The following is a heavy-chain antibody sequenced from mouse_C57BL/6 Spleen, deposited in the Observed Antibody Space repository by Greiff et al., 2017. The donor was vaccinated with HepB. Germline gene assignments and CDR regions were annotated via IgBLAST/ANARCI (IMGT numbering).Heavy chain of an antibody. CDR1: GYAFTNYL. D-gene: IGHD4-1*01. CDR2: INPGSGGT. Sequence: VQLQQSGAELVRPGPSVKVSCKASGYAFTNYLIEWVKQRPGQGLEWIGVINPGSGGTNYNEKFKGKATLTADKSSSTAYMQLSSLTSEDSAVYFCARSTGYYFDYWGQGTTLTVSS. CDR3: ARSTGYYFDY. V-gene: IGHV1-54*01. J-gene: IGHJ2*01.